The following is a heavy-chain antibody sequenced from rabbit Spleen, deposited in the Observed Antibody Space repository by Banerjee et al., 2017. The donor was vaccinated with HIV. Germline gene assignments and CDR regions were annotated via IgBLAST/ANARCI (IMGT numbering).Heavy chain of an antibody. Sequence: QEQLMESGGGLVQPGGSLKLSCKASGFDFSTYGVSWVRQAPGKGLEWIACIAGSSGGFTYSATWAKGRFTCSKTSSTTVTLQMTSLTVADTATYFCARDTGSSFSTYGMDLWGQGTLVTVS. CDR1: GFDFSTYG. J-gene: IGHJ6*01. V-gene: IGHV1S45*01. CDR2: IAGSSGGFT. CDR3: ARDTGSSFSTYGMDL. D-gene: IGHD8-1*01.